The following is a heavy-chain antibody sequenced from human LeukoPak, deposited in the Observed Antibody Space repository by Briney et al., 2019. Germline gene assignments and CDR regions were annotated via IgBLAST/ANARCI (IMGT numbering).Heavy chain of an antibody. D-gene: IGHD4-17*01. CDR2: ISYDGSNK. V-gene: IGHV3-30*04. Sequence: PGGSLRLSCAASGFTFSSYAMHWVRQAPGMGLEWVAVISYDGSNKHYADSVKGRFTISRDNSKNTLYLQMNSLRAEDTAVYYCARATVIDYWGQGTLVTVSS. CDR1: GFTFSSYA. CDR3: ARATVIDY. J-gene: IGHJ4*02.